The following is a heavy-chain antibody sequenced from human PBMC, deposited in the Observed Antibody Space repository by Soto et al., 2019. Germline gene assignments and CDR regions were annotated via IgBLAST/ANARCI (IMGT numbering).Heavy chain of an antibody. CDR1: GGSISSGGYY. Sequence: PSETLSLTCTVSGGSISSGGYYWSWIRQHPGKGLEWIGYIYYSGSTNYNPSLKSRVTISVDTSKNQFSLKLSSVTAADTAVYYCARYTGFSVTTNYYYYYGMDVWGQGTTVTVSS. D-gene: IGHD4-17*01. V-gene: IGHV4-61*08. CDR2: IYYSGST. J-gene: IGHJ6*02. CDR3: ARYTGFSVTTNYYYYYGMDV.